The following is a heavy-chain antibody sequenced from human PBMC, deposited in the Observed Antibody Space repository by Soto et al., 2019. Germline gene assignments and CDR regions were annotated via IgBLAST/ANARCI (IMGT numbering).Heavy chain of an antibody. CDR1: GGSFSGYY. CDR2: INHSGST. Sequence: SETLSLTCAVYGGSFSGYYWSWIRQPPGKGLEWIGEINHSGSTNYNPSLKSRVTISVDTSKNQFSLKLSSVTAADTAVYYCARGLDHARFGYWGQRTLVIVSS. V-gene: IGHV4-34*01. D-gene: IGHD3-10*01. CDR3: ARGLDHARFGY. J-gene: IGHJ4*02.